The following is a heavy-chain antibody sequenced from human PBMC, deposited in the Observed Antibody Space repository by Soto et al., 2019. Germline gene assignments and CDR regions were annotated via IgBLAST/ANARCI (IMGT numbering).Heavy chain of an antibody. D-gene: IGHD3-3*01. CDR1: GYTFTSYG. V-gene: IGHV1-18*04. J-gene: IGHJ6*02. Sequence: ASVKVSCKASGYTFTSYGISWVRQAPGQGLEWMGWISAYNGNTNYAQKLQGRVTMTTDTSTSTAYMELRSLRSDDTAVYYCARDQQDDFWSGYYNYYYGMDVWGQGTTVTVS. CDR3: ARDQQDDFWSGYYNYYYGMDV. CDR2: ISAYNGNT.